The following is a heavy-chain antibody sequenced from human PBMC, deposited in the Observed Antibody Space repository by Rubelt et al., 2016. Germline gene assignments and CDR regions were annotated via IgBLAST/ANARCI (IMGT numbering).Heavy chain of an antibody. CDR1: GFTFSRYG. V-gene: IGHV3-NL1*01. J-gene: IGHJ6*02. CDR3: AKEGRIAAAGISYYYGMDV. Sequence: MQLVESGGGLVQPGGSLRLSCAASGFTFSRYGMHCVRQAPGKGLEWVSVISGDAGSTYYTDSVNGRFTISVYNSKNTLHLQMKSLRAEDTAVYYCAKEGRIAAAGISYYYGMDVWGQGTTVTVSS. CDR2: ISGDAGST. D-gene: IGHD6-13*01.